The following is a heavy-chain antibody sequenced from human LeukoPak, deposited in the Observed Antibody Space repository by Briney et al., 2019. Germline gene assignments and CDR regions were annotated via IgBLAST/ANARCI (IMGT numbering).Heavy chain of an antibody. CDR2: IKLDGSEK. CDR3: ARISSISYYFDY. CDR1: GFTFSSFW. Sequence: GGSLRLSCAASGFTFSSFWMTWVRQAPGKGLEWVANIKLDGSEKYYVDSVKGRFTVSRDNAKNSLYLQMNSLRAEDTAVYYCARISSISYYFDYWGLGTLVTVSS. J-gene: IGHJ4*02. V-gene: IGHV3-7*01.